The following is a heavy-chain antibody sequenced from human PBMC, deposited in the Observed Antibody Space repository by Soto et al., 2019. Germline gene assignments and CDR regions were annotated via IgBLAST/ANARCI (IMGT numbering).Heavy chain of an antibody. Sequence: SVKVSCKASGGTFSSYAISWVRQAPGQGLEWMGGIIPIFGTANYAQKFQGRVTITADESTSTAYMELSSLRSEDTAVYYCARGTESNRPPASWGQGTLVTVSS. J-gene: IGHJ4*02. V-gene: IGHV1-69*13. CDR2: IIPIFGTA. CDR3: ARGTESNRPPAS. D-gene: IGHD1-1*01. CDR1: GGTFSSYA.